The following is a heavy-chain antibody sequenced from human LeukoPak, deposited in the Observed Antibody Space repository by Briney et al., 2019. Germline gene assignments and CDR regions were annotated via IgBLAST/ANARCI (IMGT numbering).Heavy chain of an antibody. J-gene: IGHJ4*02. Sequence: GGSLRLSCAASGFTFSSYAMSWVRQAPGKGLEWVSAISGSGGSTYYADSVKGRFTISRDNSKNTLYLRMNSLRAEDTAVYYCAKFRALGYGYDFDYWGQGTLVTVSS. D-gene: IGHD5-18*01. CDR3: AKFRALGYGYDFDY. CDR2: ISGSGGST. CDR1: GFTFSSYA. V-gene: IGHV3-23*01.